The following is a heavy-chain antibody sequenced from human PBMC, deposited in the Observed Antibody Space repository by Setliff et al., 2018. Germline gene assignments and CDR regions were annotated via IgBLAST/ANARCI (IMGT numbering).Heavy chain of an antibody. V-gene: IGHV4-39*01. Sequence: SETLSLTCTVSGGPINRDRYYWGWIRQPPGKGLEWIGSMYSSGSTYYTPSLKSRVTISVDTSQNQFSLKLSSVTAADTAAYYCASHPRVTIFGVVAFDYWGQGILVTVSS. CDR3: ASHPRVTIFGVVAFDY. J-gene: IGHJ4*02. D-gene: IGHD3-3*01. CDR2: MYSSGST. CDR1: GGPINRDRYY.